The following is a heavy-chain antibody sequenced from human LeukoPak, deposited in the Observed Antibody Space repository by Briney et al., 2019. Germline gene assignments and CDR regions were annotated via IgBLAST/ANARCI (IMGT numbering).Heavy chain of an antibody. Sequence: ASGTVSFKASGYTFTGYYMHWVRQAPGQGLEWMGWINPNSGGTNYAQKFQGRVTMTRDTSISTAYMELSRLRSDDTAVYYCARGRYYDSSGYYYWGQGTLVTVSS. CDR2: INPNSGGT. J-gene: IGHJ4*02. D-gene: IGHD3-22*01. CDR3: ARGRYYDSSGYYY. V-gene: IGHV1-2*02. CDR1: GYTFTGYY.